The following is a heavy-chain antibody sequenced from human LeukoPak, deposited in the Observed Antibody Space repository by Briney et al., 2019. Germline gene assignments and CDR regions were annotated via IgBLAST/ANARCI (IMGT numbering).Heavy chain of an antibody. Sequence: SVKVSCTASGGTFSSYAISWVRQAPGQGLEWMGGIIPIFGTANYAQKFQGRVTITADESTSTAYMELSSLRSEDTAVYYCARDIKLFGTVTADEDYWGQGTLVTVSS. D-gene: IGHD4-11*01. V-gene: IGHV1-69*13. J-gene: IGHJ4*02. CDR2: IIPIFGTA. CDR1: GGTFSSYA. CDR3: ARDIKLFGTVTADEDY.